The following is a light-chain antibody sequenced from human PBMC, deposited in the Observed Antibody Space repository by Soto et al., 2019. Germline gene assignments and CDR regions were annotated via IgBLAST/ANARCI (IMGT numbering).Light chain of an antibody. CDR2: GNS. CDR3: QSYHSSHNYV. Sequence: QSVLTQPPSVSGAPGQRVTISCTGSSSNIGAGYDVHWYQQLPGTAPKLLIYGNSNRPSGVPDRFSGSKSGTSASLAITGLQAEDEADYYCQSYHSSHNYVFGTGTKVTVL. J-gene: IGLJ1*01. CDR1: SSNIGAGYD. V-gene: IGLV1-40*01.